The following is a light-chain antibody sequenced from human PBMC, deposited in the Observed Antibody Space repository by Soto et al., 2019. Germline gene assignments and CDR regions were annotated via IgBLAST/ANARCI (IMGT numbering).Light chain of an antibody. V-gene: IGLV2-14*01. CDR1: SIDVGGYNY. CDR2: EVT. CDR3: SSYTSSSTLAV. Sequence: QSALTQPASVSGSPGQSITISCTGTSIDVGGYNYVSWYQQHPGKAPKFIIYEVTNRPSGVSDRFSGSKSGNTASLIISGLQAEDEADYYCSSYTSSSTLAVFGGGTTLTVL. J-gene: IGLJ3*02.